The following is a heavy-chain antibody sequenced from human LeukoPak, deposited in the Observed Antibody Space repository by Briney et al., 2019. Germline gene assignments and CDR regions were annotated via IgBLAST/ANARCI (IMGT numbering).Heavy chain of an antibody. CDR2: IYYSGST. Sequence: PSETLSLTCTVSGGSISSYYWSWIRQPPGKGLEWIGYIYYSGSTNYNPSLKSRVTISVDTSKNQFSLKLSSVTAADTAVYYCARGTPITIFGVVNRSPNWFDPWGQGTLVTVSS. CDR3: ARGTPITIFGVVNRSPNWFDP. V-gene: IGHV4-59*01. CDR1: GGSISSYY. J-gene: IGHJ5*02. D-gene: IGHD3-3*01.